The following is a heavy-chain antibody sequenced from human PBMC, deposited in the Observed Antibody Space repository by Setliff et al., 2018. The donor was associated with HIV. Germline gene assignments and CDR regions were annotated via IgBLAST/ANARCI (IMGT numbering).Heavy chain of an antibody. V-gene: IGHV4-61*09. CDR2: IHTTGST. CDR3: ARLRGLNLEPFDY. CDR1: GDSISSGSYY. J-gene: IGHJ4*02. D-gene: IGHD1-1*01. Sequence: SETLSLTCSVSGDSISSGSYYWSWIRLPAGEGLEWIGQIHTTGSTNYNPSLKSRVTRSMETSKNQFSLKLSSVTAADTAVYYCARLRGLNLEPFDYWGQGTLVTVSS.